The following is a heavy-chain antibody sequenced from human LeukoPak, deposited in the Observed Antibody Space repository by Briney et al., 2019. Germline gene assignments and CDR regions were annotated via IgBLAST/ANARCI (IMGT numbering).Heavy chain of an antibody. CDR3: ARDHSSYGYFDY. V-gene: IGHV4-31*03. D-gene: IGHD5-18*01. J-gene: IGHJ4*02. CDR1: GGSISSGGYY. Sequence: SETLSLTCTVSGGSISSGGYYWSWIRQHPGKGLEWIGYIYYSGSTYYNPSLKSRVTISVDTSKNQFSLKLSSVTAAETAVYYCARDHSSYGYFDYWGQGTLVTVSS. CDR2: IYYSGST.